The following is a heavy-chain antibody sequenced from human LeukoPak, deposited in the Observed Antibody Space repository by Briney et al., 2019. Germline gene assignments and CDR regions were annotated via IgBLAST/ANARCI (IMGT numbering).Heavy chain of an antibody. J-gene: IGHJ4*02. CDR1: GFTFSSYW. Sequence: TGGSLRLSCAASGFTFSSYWMSWVRQAPGKGLEWVANIKQDGSEKYYVDSVKGRFTISRDNAKNSLYLQMNSLRAEDTAVYYCARGLWNRPLPVDYWGQGTLVTVSS. V-gene: IGHV3-7*01. CDR3: ARGLWNRPLPVDY. CDR2: IKQDGSEK. D-gene: IGHD1-1*01.